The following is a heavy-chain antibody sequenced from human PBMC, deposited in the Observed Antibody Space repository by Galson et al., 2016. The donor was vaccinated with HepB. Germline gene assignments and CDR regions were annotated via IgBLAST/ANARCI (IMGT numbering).Heavy chain of an antibody. V-gene: IGHV1-58*02. D-gene: IGHD1-26*01. J-gene: IGHJ4*02. Sequence: SVMVSCKASGFNFGSKAIHWVRQARGQHLEWIGWIVFGSGNTNFAQDLQERVTFARDISTNTVHMDLGGLTSDDTAVYYCAMDRLGGLDYWGQGTQVTVS. CDR3: AMDRLGGLDY. CDR2: IVFGSGNT. CDR1: GFNFGSKA.